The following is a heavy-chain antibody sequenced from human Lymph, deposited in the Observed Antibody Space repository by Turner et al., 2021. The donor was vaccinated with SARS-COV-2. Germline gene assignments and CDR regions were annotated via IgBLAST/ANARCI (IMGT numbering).Heavy chain of an antibody. CDR1: GGSISSYY. V-gene: IGHV4-59*08. CDR3: ARHGNELGIQL. CDR2: IPNSGST. J-gene: IGHJ4*02. D-gene: IGHD5-18*01. Sequence: QVQLQESGPGLVKPSETLSPTCTVSGGSISSYYWSWIRQPPGKGLEWIGYIPNSGSTNYNPSLKSRVTISLDTSKNQFSLKLSSVTAADTAVYYCARHGNELGIQLWGQGTLVTVSS.